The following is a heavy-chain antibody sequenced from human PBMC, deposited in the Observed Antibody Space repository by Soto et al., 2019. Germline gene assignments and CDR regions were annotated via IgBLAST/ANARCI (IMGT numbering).Heavy chain of an antibody. J-gene: IGHJ4*02. CDR1: GYTFSNYG. CDR3: ARSAGVVDGDDY. Sequence: QVQQVQSGAEVKKPGASVKVSCKASGYTFSNYGISWVRQAPGQGPEWMGWINVYNGKTNYAQKLQGRVTMTTDTSTNTIYMELRSLKSDDTAVYYCARSAGVVDGDDYWGQGTLVTVSA. D-gene: IGHD3-10*01. V-gene: IGHV1-18*01. CDR2: INVYNGKT.